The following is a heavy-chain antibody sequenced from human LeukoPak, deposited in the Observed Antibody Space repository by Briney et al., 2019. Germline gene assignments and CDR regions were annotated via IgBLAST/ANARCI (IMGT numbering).Heavy chain of an antibody. V-gene: IGHV1-69*06. Sequence: ASVKVSCKASGGTFSSYAISWVRQAPGQGLEWMGGIIPIFGAPNYAQKFQGRVTMTEDTSTDTAYMELSSLRSEDTAVYYCATNAASAGTQVAEYFQHWGQGTLVTVSS. J-gene: IGHJ1*01. CDR2: IIPIFGAP. D-gene: IGHD6-13*01. CDR1: GGTFSSYA. CDR3: ATNAASAGTQVAEYFQH.